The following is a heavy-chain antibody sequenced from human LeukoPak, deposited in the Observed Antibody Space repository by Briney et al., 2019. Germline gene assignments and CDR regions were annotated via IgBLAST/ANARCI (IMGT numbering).Heavy chain of an antibody. Sequence: GGSLRLSCAASGFTFSSYTMNWVRQAPGKGLEWVSSISSSSTYIYYADSLKGRFTISRDNAKNTLYLRMNSLRAEDTAIYYCARKPLSGGYGGTIDYWGQGTLVTVSS. CDR1: GFTFSSYT. D-gene: IGHD5-12*01. V-gene: IGHV3-21*01. CDR2: ISSSSTYI. CDR3: ARKPLSGGYGGTIDY. J-gene: IGHJ4*02.